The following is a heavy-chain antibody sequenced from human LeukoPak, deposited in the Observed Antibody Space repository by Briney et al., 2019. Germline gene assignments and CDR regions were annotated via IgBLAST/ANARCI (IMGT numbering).Heavy chain of an antibody. D-gene: IGHD6-6*01. Sequence: PGGSLRLSCAASGFTFSSYAMSWVRQAPGKGLEWVSAISGSGGSTYYADSAKGRFTISRDNSKNTLYLQMNSLRAEDTAVYYCAKDRIPYSSSLPLGYWGQGTLVTVSS. CDR1: GFTFSSYA. J-gene: IGHJ4*02. CDR3: AKDRIPYSSSLPLGY. V-gene: IGHV3-23*01. CDR2: ISGSGGST.